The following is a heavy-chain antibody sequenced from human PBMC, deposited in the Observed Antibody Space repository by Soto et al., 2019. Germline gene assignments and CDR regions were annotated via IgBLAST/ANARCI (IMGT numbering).Heavy chain of an antibody. CDR3: ARSLWFGESLTEPYNWFDP. Sequence: EVQLLESGGGLVQPGGSLRLSCAASGFTFSSYAMSWVRQAPGKGLEWVSAISGSGGSTYYADSVKGRFTISRDNSKNTLYLQMNSLRAEDTAVYYCARSLWFGESLTEPYNWFDPWGQGTRVTVSS. CDR1: GFTFSSYA. CDR2: ISGSGGST. J-gene: IGHJ5*02. D-gene: IGHD3-10*01. V-gene: IGHV3-23*01.